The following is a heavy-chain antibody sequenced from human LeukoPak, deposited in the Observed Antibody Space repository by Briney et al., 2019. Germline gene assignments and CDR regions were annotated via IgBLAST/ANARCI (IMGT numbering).Heavy chain of an antibody. CDR1: GGSISSSSYY. CDR2: IYYSGST. J-gene: IGHJ3*02. D-gene: IGHD2-15*01. V-gene: IGHV4-39*07. CDR3: ARDQIAATWHAFDI. Sequence: SETLSLTCTVSGGSISSSSYYWGWIRQPPGKGLQWIGSIYYSGSTYYNPSLKSRVTISVDTSKNQFSLKLSSVTAADTAVYYCARDQIAATWHAFDIWGQGTMVTVSS.